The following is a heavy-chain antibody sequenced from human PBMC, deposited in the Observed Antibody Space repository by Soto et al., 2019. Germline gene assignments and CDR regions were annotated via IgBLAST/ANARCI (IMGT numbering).Heavy chain of an antibody. CDR3: ARDHHSNYVGAYYYYYMDV. J-gene: IGHJ6*03. Sequence: SETLSLTCTVSGGSISSGGYYWSWIRQHPGKGLEWIGYIYYSGSTYYNPSLKSRVTISVDTSKNQFSLKLSSVTAADTAVYYCARDHHSNYVGAYYYYYMDVWGKGTTVTVSS. CDR1: GGSISSGGYY. D-gene: IGHD4-4*01. CDR2: IYYSGST. V-gene: IGHV4-31*03.